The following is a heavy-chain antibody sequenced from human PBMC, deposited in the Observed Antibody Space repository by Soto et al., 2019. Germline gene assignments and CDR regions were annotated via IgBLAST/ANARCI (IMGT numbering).Heavy chain of an antibody. Sequence: EVQLVQSGAEVKKPGESLKISCKGSGYSFTSYWIGWVRQMPGKGLEWMGIIYPGDSDTRYSPSFQGQVTISADKSISTAYLQWSSLKASDTAMYYCARHSVHSNYPYYYYYMDVWGKGTTVTVSS. CDR2: IYPGDSDT. D-gene: IGHD4-4*01. CDR1: GYSFTSYW. V-gene: IGHV5-51*01. CDR3: ARHSVHSNYPYYYYYMDV. J-gene: IGHJ6*03.